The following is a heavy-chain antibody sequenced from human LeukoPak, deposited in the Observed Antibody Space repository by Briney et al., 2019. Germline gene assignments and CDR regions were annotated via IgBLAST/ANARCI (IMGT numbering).Heavy chain of an antibody. CDR2: ITGSSTWT. CDR1: GFTFSTYD. CDR3: ARELVSLGTGYFDL. V-gene: IGHV3-23*01. J-gene: IGHJ2*01. Sequence: GGSLRLSCAASGFTFSTYDMTWVRQAPGKGLEWVSGITGSSTWTYYADSVRGRFTISRDNSKNTLHLQMNNLTADDTAIYYCARELVSLGTGYFDLWGRGTLVTVSS. D-gene: IGHD7-27*01.